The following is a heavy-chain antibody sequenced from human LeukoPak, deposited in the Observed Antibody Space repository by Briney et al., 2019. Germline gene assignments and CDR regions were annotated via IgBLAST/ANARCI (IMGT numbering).Heavy chain of an antibody. V-gene: IGHV3-66*02. Sequence: GGSLRLSCAASGFTVSGNYMSWVRQAPGKGLEWVSVIYSGGSTYYADSVKGRFTISRDNSKNTLYLQMNSLRAEDTAVYYCARAVAGGEYYFNYWGQGTLVTVSS. CDR2: IYSGGST. CDR1: GFTVSGNY. CDR3: ARAVAGGEYYFNY. D-gene: IGHD6-19*01. J-gene: IGHJ4*02.